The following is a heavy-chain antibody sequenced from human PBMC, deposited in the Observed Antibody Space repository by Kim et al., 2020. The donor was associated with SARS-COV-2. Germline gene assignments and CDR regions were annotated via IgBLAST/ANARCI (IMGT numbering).Heavy chain of an antibody. CDR2: IVVGSGNT. Sequence: SVKVSCKASGFTFTSSAVQWVRQARGQRLEWIGWIVVGSGNTNYAQKFQERVTITRDMSTSTAYMELSSLRSEDTAVYYCAARPRLGYCSSTSCSGDNWFDPWGQGTLVTVSS. CDR1: GFTFTSSA. J-gene: IGHJ5*02. D-gene: IGHD2-2*01. V-gene: IGHV1-58*01. CDR3: AARPRLGYCSSTSCSGDNWFDP.